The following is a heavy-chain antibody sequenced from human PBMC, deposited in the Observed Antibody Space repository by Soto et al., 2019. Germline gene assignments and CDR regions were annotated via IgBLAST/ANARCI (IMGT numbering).Heavy chain of an antibody. CDR1: GFSLTTGRMG. V-gene: IGHV2-26*01. Sequence: QVTLRESGPVLLKPTEPLTLTCNVSGFSLTTGRMGVSWIRQPPGKALEWLAHIFSDAERSYSTFLQGRLTISTDGSGSQVVITMTNMGPVDTGTYFCVRMYTDSYSYYYAMDVWGQGTTVTVSS. CDR3: VRMYTDSYSYYYAMDV. CDR2: IFSDAER. D-gene: IGHD1-20*01. J-gene: IGHJ6*02.